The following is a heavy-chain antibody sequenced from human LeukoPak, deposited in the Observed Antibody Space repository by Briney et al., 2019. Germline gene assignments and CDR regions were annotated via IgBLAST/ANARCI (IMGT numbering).Heavy chain of an antibody. J-gene: IGHJ4*02. D-gene: IGHD3-22*01. CDR3: AREWGLESSGYYYAY. V-gene: IGHV1-69*13. CDR2: ITPIFGTA. Sequence: SVKVSCKASGGTFSRFTISWVRQAPGQGFEWMGGITPIFGTANFAQKFQGRVSITADESTSTAFMELSGLRSEDTAVYYCAREWGLESSGYYYAYWGQGTLVTVSS. CDR1: GGTFSRFT.